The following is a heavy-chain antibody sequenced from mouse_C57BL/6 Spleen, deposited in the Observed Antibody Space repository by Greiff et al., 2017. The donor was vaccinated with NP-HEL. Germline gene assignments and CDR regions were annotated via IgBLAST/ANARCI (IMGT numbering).Heavy chain of an antibody. V-gene: IGHV5-4*01. D-gene: IGHD1-1*01. CDR2: ISDGGSYT. CDR3: AREGVTTVDYFDY. J-gene: IGHJ2*01. Sequence: EVMLVESGGGLVKPGGSLKLSCAASGFTFSSYAMSWVRQTPEKRLEWVATISDGGSYTYYPDNVKGRFTISRDNAKNNLYLQMSHLKSEDTAMYYCAREGVTTVDYFDYWGQGTTLTVSS. CDR1: GFTFSSYA.